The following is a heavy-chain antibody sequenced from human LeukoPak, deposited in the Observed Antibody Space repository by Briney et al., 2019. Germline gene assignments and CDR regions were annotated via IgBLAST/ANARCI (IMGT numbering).Heavy chain of an antibody. CDR1: GYTFTSYG. CDR2: ISAYNGNT. Sequence: GASVKVSCKASGYTFTSYGISWVRQAPGQGLECMGWISAYNGNTNYARKLQGRVTMTTDTSTSTAYMELRSLRSDDTAVYYCARGRGSGWTNYYYYYMDVWGKGTTVTVSS. D-gene: IGHD6-19*01. V-gene: IGHV1-18*01. CDR3: ARGRGSGWTNYYYYYMDV. J-gene: IGHJ6*03.